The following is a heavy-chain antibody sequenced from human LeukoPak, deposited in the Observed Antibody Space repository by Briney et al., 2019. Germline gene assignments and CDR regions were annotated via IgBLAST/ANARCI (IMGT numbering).Heavy chain of an antibody. CDR2: IYYSGST. Sequence: SQTLSLTCTVSSGSITSGGYYWNWIRQHPGKGLEWIGYIYYSGSTFCNPSLKSRVTMSVDTSKNQFSLKPSSVTAADTAVYYCARAPKGMTTVRYYYYYYMDVWGKGTTVTVSS. D-gene: IGHD4-11*01. V-gene: IGHV4-31*03. CDR3: ARAPKGMTTVRYYYYYYMDV. CDR1: SGSITSGGYY. J-gene: IGHJ6*03.